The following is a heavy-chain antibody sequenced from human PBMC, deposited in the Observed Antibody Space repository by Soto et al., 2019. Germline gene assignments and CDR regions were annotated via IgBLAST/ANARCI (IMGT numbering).Heavy chain of an antibody. CDR2: ISYDGSSK. J-gene: IGHJ4*02. Sequence: QVQLVESGGGVVQPGRSLRLSCAASEFTFSTSAMHWVRQAPGKGLEWVAVISYDGSSKYYADSVKGRFTISRDNSKNTLSQQMISLRREDAAVYYCARGPLFGGSSTDCWGQGTLVTGSS. V-gene: IGHV3-30-3*01. D-gene: IGHD1-26*01. CDR3: ARGPLFGGSSTDC. CDR1: EFTFSTSA.